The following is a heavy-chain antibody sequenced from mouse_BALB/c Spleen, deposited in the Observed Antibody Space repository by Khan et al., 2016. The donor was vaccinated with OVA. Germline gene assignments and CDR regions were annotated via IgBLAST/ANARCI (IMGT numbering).Heavy chain of an antibody. V-gene: IGHV1S81*02. CDR1: GYTFTSYW. J-gene: IGHJ2*01. D-gene: IGHD1-1*01. CDR2: TNPTNGRT. Sequence: QVQLKQSGAELVKAGASVKMSCKASGYTFTSYWMHWVKQRLGQGLEWFAETNPTNGRTYYNEKFKNKATLTVDKSSSTAYMLLSGPPFEDSAVYYCARINKIVATYFDYWGQGTTLTVSS. CDR3: ARINKIVATYFDY.